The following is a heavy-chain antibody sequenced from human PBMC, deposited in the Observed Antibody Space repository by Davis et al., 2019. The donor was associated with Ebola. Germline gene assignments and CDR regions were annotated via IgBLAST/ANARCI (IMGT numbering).Heavy chain of an antibody. CDR2: IYSGGST. CDR1: GFTVSSNY. J-gene: IGHJ4*02. CDR3: ARGRRDSNSWGVLDN. V-gene: IGHV3-66*01. D-gene: IGHD3-16*01. Sequence: GESLKISCAASGFTVSSNYISWVRQAPGKGLEWVSVIYSGGSTCYADSVKGRFSISRDNSKNTVYLQMNSLRVEDTAVYYCARGRRDSNSWGVLDNWGQGTLVTVSS.